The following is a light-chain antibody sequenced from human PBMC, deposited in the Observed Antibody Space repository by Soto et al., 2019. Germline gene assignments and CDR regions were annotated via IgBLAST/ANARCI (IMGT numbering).Light chain of an antibody. CDR1: QSVSSS. CDR2: DAS. CDR3: QQRSNWPRT. J-gene: IGKJ2*02. Sequence: EIVLTQSPATPSLSPGERATLSCRASQSVSSSLAWYQQKPGQAPRLLIYDASNRATGIPAKFSGSGSGTDFTLTISSLEPEDFAVYYCQQRSNWPRTFGQGTKLEI. V-gene: IGKV3-11*01.